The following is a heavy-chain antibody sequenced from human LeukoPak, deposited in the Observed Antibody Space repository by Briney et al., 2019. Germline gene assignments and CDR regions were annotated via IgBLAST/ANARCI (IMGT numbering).Heavy chain of an antibody. Sequence: SETLSLTCAVSGYSISSGYYWGWIRQPPGKGLEWIGSIYHSGSTYYNPSLKSRVTISVDTSKNQFSLRLSSVTAADTAVYYCARVAAAGILNYYYYMDVWGKGTTVTVSS. CDR2: IYHSGST. V-gene: IGHV4-38-2*01. J-gene: IGHJ6*03. CDR3: ARVAAAGILNYYYYMDV. CDR1: GYSISSGYY. D-gene: IGHD6-13*01.